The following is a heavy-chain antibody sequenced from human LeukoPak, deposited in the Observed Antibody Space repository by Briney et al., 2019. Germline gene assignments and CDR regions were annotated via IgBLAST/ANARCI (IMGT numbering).Heavy chain of an antibody. CDR2: IYYSGST. V-gene: IGHV4-28*03. CDR1: GYSISSSNW. Sequence: SDTLSLTCAVSGYSISSSNWWGWIRQPPGKGLEWIGYIYYSGSTYYNPSLKSRVTISVDTSKNQFSLKLSTVTAVDTAVYYCAGGQSKSPIDYWGQGTLVTVSS. J-gene: IGHJ4*02. CDR3: AGGQSKSPIDY.